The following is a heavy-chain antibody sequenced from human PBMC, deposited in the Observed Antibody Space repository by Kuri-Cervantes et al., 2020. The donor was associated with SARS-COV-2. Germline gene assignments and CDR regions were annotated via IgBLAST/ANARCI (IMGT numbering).Heavy chain of an antibody. CDR2: ISSNGGST. CDR1: GFTFSSYA. D-gene: IGHD6-13*01. Sequence: GESLKISCPASGFTFSSYAMHWVRQAPGKGLEYVSAISSNGGSTYYADSVKGRFTISRDNSKNTLYLQMSSLRAEDTAVYYCVKGSSSWYDFWFDPRGQGTLVTVSS. J-gene: IGHJ5*02. CDR3: VKGSSSWYDFWFDP. V-gene: IGHV3-64D*08.